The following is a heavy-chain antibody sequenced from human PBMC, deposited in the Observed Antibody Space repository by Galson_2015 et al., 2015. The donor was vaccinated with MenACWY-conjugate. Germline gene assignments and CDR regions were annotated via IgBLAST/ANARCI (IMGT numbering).Heavy chain of an antibody. J-gene: IGHJ6*02. CDR1: GSNFITYW. Sequence: QSGAEVKKPGESLKISCKASGSNFITYWIGWVRQVPGKGLEWVGLISPIDSKTRYSPAFEGRVTISADNSITTAYLQWNSLQASDTAMYYCARHPPGGRGMDVWGRGTTVTVSS. CDR2: ISPIDSKT. CDR3: ARHPPGGRGMDV. V-gene: IGHV5-51*01. D-gene: IGHD1-26*01.